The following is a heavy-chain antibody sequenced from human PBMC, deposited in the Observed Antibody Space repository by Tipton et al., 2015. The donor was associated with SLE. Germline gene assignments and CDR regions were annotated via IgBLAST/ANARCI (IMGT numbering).Heavy chain of an antibody. CDR3: ARDWGGEALDF. J-gene: IGHJ4*02. V-gene: IGHV4-4*07. Sequence: LSLTFTVSGGSIIGYYWSWIRQPAGKGPEWIGRIYTGGRTIHNPSLNSRVTMSLDTSKSQFSLKLTSVTAADTAVYYCARDWGGEALDFWGQGTLVTVSS. CDR2: IYTGGRT. D-gene: IGHD2-21*01. CDR1: GGSIIGYY.